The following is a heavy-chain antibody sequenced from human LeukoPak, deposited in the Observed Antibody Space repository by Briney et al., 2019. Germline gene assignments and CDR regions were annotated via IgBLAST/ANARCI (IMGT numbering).Heavy chain of an antibody. CDR1: ELTFGSYA. D-gene: IGHD6-19*01. CDR2: ISYDGSNK. CDR3: ARDAIAVAGNFDY. J-gene: IGHJ4*02. Sequence: GGSLRLSCAASELTFGSYAMHWVRQAPGKGLEWVAVISYDGSNKYYADSVKGRFTISRDNSKNTLYLQMNSLRAEDTAVYYCARDAIAVAGNFDYWGQGTLVTVSS. V-gene: IGHV3-30-3*01.